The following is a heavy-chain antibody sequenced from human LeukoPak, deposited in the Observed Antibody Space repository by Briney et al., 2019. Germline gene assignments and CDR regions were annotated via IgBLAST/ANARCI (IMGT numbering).Heavy chain of an antibody. CDR3: AREEYKYFDY. D-gene: IGHD1-1*01. CDR2: ISSSSSTI. V-gene: IGHV3-48*01. Sequence: GGSLRLSCAASGFTFSSYSMNWVRQAPGKGLEWVSYISSSSSTIYYADSVKGRFTIFRDNAKNSLYLQMNSLRAEDTAVYYCAREEYKYFDYWGQGTLVTVSS. CDR1: GFTFSSYS. J-gene: IGHJ4*02.